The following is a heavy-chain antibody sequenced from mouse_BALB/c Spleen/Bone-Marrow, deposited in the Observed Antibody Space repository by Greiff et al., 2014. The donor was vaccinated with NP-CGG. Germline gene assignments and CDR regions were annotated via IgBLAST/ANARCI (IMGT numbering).Heavy chain of an antibody. CDR2: IDPENGDT. Sequence: VQLKESGAELVRSGASVKLSCTGSGFNIKDFYMHWVKQRPEQGLEWIGWIDPENGDTEYAPKFQGKATLTADTSSNTAYLQLNSLTSEDTAVYYCNADTRAMDYWGQGTSVTGSS. J-gene: IGHJ4*01. CDR3: NADTRAMDY. V-gene: IGHV14-4*02. CDR1: GFNIKDFY.